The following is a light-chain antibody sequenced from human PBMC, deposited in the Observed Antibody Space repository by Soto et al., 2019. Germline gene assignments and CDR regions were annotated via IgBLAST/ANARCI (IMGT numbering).Light chain of an antibody. V-gene: IGKV1-5*03. Sequence: DIQMTQSPSTLSASVGDRVTITCRASQSISIWLAWYQQKPGKAPKLLIYKASSLETGVPSRFSGSGSGTAFLHDISSLQPDDFATYYCQQYDSFLSTFGQGPKLQIK. CDR1: QSISIW. CDR2: KAS. J-gene: IGKJ2*01. CDR3: QQYDSFLST.